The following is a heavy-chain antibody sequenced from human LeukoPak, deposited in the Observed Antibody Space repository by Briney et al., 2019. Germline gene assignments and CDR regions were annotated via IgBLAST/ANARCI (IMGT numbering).Heavy chain of an antibody. CDR1: GGSISSYY. D-gene: IGHD3-10*01. J-gene: IGHJ4*02. CDR3: ARARRLGSGTGFDY. V-gene: IGHV4-59*01. CDR2: IYYSGST. Sequence: PSETLSLTCTVSGGSISSYYWSWIRQPPGKGLEWIGYIYYSGSTNYNPSLKSRVTLSVDTSKNQFSLKLSSVTAADTAVYYCARARRLGSGTGFDYWGQGTLVTVSS.